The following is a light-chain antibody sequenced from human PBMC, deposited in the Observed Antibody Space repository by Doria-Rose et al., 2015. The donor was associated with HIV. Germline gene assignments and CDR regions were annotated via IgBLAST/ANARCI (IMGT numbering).Light chain of an antibody. CDR2: WAS. CDR1: QSPLYTSKNY. J-gene: IGKJ3*01. Sequence: DIRVTQSPESLGMSLGERATLNCKSNQSPLYTSKNYLAWYQQKPGQPPKLLIYWASTRQSGVPARFSGSGSGTDFTLTISSLEAKDVAVHYCQQYYDTPSFGPGTTVDIK. V-gene: IGKV4-1*01. CDR3: QQYYDTPS.